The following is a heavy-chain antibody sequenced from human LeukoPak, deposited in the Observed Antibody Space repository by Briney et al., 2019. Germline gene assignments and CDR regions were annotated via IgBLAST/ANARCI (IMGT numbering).Heavy chain of an antibody. CDR3: ARGSFYASGNYLVDY. CDR2: INPNSGGT. D-gene: IGHD2/OR15-2a*01. CDR1: GYTFSGYY. V-gene: IGHV1-2*02. J-gene: IGHJ4*02. Sequence: ASVKVSCKASGYTFSGYYMHWVRQAPGQGLEWMGWINPNSGGTNCAQKFQDRVTMTRDTSISTAYMEVNRLRSDDTAVYYCARGSFYASGNYLVDYWGQGTLISVSS.